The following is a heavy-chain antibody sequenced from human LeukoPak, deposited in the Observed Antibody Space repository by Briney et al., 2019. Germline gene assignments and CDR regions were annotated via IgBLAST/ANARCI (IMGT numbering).Heavy chain of an antibody. D-gene: IGHD4-17*01. CDR2: IYDSGST. J-gene: IGHJ4*02. CDR1: GGSIGSSNW. CDR3: ATGFYRMTTLDF. Sequence: SGTLSLTCAVSGGSIGSSNWWSWVRQPPGEGLEWIGEIYDSGSTNYNPSLKSRVTISVDKSKNQFSLKLSSVTAADTAVYYCATGFYRMTTLDFWGQGTRVTVSS. V-gene: IGHV4-4*02.